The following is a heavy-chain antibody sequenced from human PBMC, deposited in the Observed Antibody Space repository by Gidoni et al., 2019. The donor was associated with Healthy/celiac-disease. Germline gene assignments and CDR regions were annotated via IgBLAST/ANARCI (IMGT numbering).Heavy chain of an antibody. V-gene: IGHV3-33*01. J-gene: IGHJ4*02. D-gene: IGHD5-18*01. CDR2: IWYDGSNK. CDR1: GFTFSSYG. CDR3: ARGQDVDTAMVLDY. Sequence: QVQLVESGGGVVKPGRSLRLSCAASGFTFSSYGRHWVRQAPGTGLEWVAVIWYDGSNKYYADSVKCRFTISRDNSKNTLYLQMNSLRAEDTAVYYCARGQDVDTAMVLDYWGQGTLVTVSS.